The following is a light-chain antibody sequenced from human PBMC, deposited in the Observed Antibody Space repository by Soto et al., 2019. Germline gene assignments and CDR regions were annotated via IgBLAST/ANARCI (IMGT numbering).Light chain of an antibody. CDR2: DAS. CDR3: QQYYSYSLT. CDR1: QGISSY. V-gene: IGKV1-8*01. J-gene: IGKJ4*01. Sequence: AIRMTQSPSSLSASTGDRVTITCRASQGISSYLAWYQQKPGKAPKLLIYDASTLQSGVPSRFSGSGSGTDFTLTISCLQSEDFATYYCQQYYSYSLTFGGGTKVEIK.